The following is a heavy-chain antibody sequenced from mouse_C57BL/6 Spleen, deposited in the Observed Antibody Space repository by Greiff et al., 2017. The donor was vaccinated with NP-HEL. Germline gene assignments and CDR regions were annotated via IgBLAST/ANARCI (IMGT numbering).Heavy chain of an antibody. CDR1: GYSFTSYY. D-gene: IGHD1-1*01. J-gene: IGHJ4*01. Sequence: VQVVESGPELVKPGASVKISCKASGYSFTSYYIHWVKQRPGQGLEWIGWIYPGSGNTKYNEKFKGKATLTADTSSSTAYMQLSSLTSEDSAVYYCAGYYGSSYAMDYWGQGTSVTVSS. CDR2: IYPGSGNT. CDR3: AGYYGSSYAMDY. V-gene: IGHV1-66*01.